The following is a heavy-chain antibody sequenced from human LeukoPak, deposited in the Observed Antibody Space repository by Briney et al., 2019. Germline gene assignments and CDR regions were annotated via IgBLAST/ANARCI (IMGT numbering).Heavy chain of an antibody. CDR2: INPSGGST. CDR1: GYTFTSYC. J-gene: IGHJ5*02. V-gene: IGHV1-46*01. Sequence: ASVKVSCKASGYTFTSYCMHWVRQAPGQGLEWMGIINPSGGSTSYAQKFQGRVTMTRDTSTSTVYMELSSLRSEDTAVYYCARDKVVRGVTYNWFDPWGQGTLVTVSS. CDR3: ARDKVVRGVTYNWFDP. D-gene: IGHD3-10*01.